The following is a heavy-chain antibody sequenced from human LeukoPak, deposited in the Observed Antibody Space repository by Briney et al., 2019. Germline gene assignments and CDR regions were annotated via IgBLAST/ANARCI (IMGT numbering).Heavy chain of an antibody. Sequence: SETLSLTCAVYGGSFSGYYWSWIRQPPGKGLQWIGEIFHSGSTNYNPSLKSRVTISVDNSKNQLSLTLTSVTAADTAVYYCAREVGGDFDALDYWGQGTLVTVSS. CDR1: GGSFSGYY. V-gene: IGHV4-34*12. J-gene: IGHJ4*02. CDR3: AREVGGDFDALDY. CDR2: IFHSGST. D-gene: IGHD4-17*01.